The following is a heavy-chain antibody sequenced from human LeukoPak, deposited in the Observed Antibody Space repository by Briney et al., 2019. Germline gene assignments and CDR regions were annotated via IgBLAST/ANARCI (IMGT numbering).Heavy chain of an antibody. CDR1: GYTFTGYY. V-gene: IGHV1-2*02. Sequence: GASVKVSCKASGYTFTGYYMHWVRQAPGQGLEWMGWINPNSGGTNYAQKFQGRVTMTRDTSISTAYMELSRLRSDDTAVYYCAREAGTIRSLTMIVVAHLYYFDYWGQGTLVTVSS. D-gene: IGHD3-22*01. CDR3: AREAGTIRSLTMIVVAHLYYFDY. J-gene: IGHJ4*02. CDR2: INPNSGGT.